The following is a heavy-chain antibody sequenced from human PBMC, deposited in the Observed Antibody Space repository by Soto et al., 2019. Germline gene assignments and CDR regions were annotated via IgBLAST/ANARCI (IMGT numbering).Heavy chain of an antibody. D-gene: IGHD5-18*01. V-gene: IGHV4-31*03. J-gene: IGHJ4*02. CDR3: ARSGYSYGPNPLLY. CDR2: IYYSGST. Sequence: SETHCLTSTVADGSSGGGGYYWSWIKQHPGKGLEWIGYIYYSGSTYYNPSLKSRVTISVDTSKNQFSLKLSSVTAADTAVYYCARSGYSYGPNPLLYWGQGTLVTVSS. CDR1: DGSSGGGGYY.